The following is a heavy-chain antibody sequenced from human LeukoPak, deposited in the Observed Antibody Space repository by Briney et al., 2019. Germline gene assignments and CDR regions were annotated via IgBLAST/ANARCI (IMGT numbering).Heavy chain of an antibody. D-gene: IGHD2-2*01. CDR1: GYTFTSYY. J-gene: IGHJ4*02. Sequence: ASVKVSCKASGYTFTSYYMHWVRQAPGQGLEWMGWINPNSGGTNYAQKFQGRVTMTRDTSISTAYMELSRLRSDDTAVYYCARAHPRGVPAAIFYWGQGTLVTVSS. CDR2: INPNSGGT. V-gene: IGHV1-2*02. CDR3: ARAHPRGVPAAIFY.